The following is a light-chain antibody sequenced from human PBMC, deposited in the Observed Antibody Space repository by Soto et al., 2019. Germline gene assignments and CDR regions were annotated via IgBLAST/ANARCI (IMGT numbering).Light chain of an antibody. V-gene: IGKV4-1*01. CDR3: HQYYNTPYT. Sequence: DIVMTQSPDSLAVSLGERATINCKSSQSIVYNSNNRTYLAWYQQKPGQPPKLLISWASTRESGVPDRFSGSGSWTHFTLTISSLQAEDVASYYCHQYYNTPYTFGQGTKVEI. CDR1: QSIVYNSNNRTY. CDR2: WAS. J-gene: IGKJ2*01.